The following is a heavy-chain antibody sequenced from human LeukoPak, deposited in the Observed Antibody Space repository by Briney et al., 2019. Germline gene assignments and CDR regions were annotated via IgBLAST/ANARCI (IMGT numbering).Heavy chain of an antibody. CDR3: ARGTVTPDY. D-gene: IGHD4-17*01. V-gene: IGHV4-34*01. Sequence: PSETLSLTCAVYGGSFSGYYWSWIRQPPGKGLEWIGEINHSGSTNYNPSLKSRVTISVDTSKKQFSLKLSSVTAADTAVYYCARGTVTPDYWGQGTLVTVSS. CDR1: GGSFSGYY. CDR2: INHSGST. J-gene: IGHJ4*02.